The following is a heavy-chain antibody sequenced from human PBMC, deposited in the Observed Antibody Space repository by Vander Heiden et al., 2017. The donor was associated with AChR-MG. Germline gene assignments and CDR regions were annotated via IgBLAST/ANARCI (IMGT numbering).Heavy chain of an antibody. CDR1: WGACSGYY. CDR3: ARGRSSGSYPIDY. V-gene: IGHV4-34*01. CDR2: INHSGST. Sequence: VQLQQWGAGLLTPSETLSLPCAVYWGACSGYYWGWIRQPPGKGLEWIGEINHSGSTNYNPALKSRVTISVDTSKNQFSLKLSSVTAADTAVYYCARGRSSGSYPIDYWGQGTLVTVSS. J-gene: IGHJ4*02. D-gene: IGHD1-26*01.